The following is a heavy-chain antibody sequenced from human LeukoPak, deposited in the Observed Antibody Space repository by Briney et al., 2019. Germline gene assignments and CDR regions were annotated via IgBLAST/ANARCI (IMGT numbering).Heavy chain of an antibody. CDR2: ISWDGGST. D-gene: IGHD6-19*01. V-gene: IGHV3-43D*03. CDR1: GFTFDEYA. J-gene: IGHJ4*02. Sequence: GGSLRLSCAASGFTFDEYAMHWVRQAPGKGVEGVSLISWDGGSTYYADSVKGRFTISRDNSKNSLYMQKNSVRAEDTALYYCAKRAVAGPYFDYWGQGTLVTVSS. CDR3: AKRAVAGPYFDY.